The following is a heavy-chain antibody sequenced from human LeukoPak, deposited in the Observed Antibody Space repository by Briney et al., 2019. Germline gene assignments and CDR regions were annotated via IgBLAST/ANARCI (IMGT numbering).Heavy chain of an antibody. CDR3: ARAYYYDSSGYSDYFDY. D-gene: IGHD3-22*01. CDR1: GYTFTSYY. Sequence: ASVKVSCXASGYTFTSYYMHWVRQARGQGLEWMGIINPSGGSTSYAQKFQGRVTMTRDTSTSTVYMELSSLRSEDAAVYYCARAYYYDSSGYSDYFDYWGQGTLVTVSS. V-gene: IGHV1-46*01. J-gene: IGHJ4*02. CDR2: INPSGGST.